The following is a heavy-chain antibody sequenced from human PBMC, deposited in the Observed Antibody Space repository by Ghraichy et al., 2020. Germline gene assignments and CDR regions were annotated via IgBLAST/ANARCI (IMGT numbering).Heavy chain of an antibody. CDR2: IYYSGST. Sequence: SQTLSLTCTVSGGSISSYYWSWIRQPPGKGLEWIGYIYYSGSTNYNPSLKSRVTISVDTSKNQFSLKLSSVTAADTAVYYCARDSGYCSSTSCFPYYGMDVWGQGTTVTVSS. V-gene: IGHV4-59*01. J-gene: IGHJ6*02. CDR3: ARDSGYCSSTSCFPYYGMDV. D-gene: IGHD2-2*01. CDR1: GGSISSYY.